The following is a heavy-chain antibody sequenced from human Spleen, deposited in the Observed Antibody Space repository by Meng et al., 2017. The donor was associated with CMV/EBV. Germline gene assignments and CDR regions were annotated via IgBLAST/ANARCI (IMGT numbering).Heavy chain of an antibody. J-gene: IGHJ5*01. CDR2: ISGSGGST. CDR1: GFTFSNLA. Sequence: TGFTFSNLAMSWVRQAPGKGLERVSSISGSGGSTFYADSVKGRFTISRDNSKNMVFLQMSSLRAEDTAVYFCAKGPQAIQINWFDSWGQGTLVTVSS. V-gene: IGHV3-23*01. CDR3: AKGPQAIQINWFDS.